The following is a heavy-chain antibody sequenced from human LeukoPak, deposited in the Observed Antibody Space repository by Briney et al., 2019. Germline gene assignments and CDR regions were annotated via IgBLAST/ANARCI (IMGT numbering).Heavy chain of an antibody. D-gene: IGHD3-9*01. CDR2: INHSGST. Sequence: PSETLSLTCAVYGGSFSGYYWSWIRQPPGKGLEWIGEINHSGSTNYNPSLRSRVTISVDTSKNQFSLKLSSVTAADTAVYYCARGRYFDWSYFDYWAQGTLVTVSS. CDR3: ARGRYFDWSYFDY. J-gene: IGHJ4*02. CDR1: GGSFSGYY. V-gene: IGHV4-34*01.